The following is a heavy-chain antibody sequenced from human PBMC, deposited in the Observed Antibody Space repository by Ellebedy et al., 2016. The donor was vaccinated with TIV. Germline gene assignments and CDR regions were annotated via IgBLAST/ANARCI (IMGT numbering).Heavy chain of an antibody. V-gene: IGHV1-18*04. J-gene: IGHJ4*02. Sequence: AASVKVSCKAFGDTLSNYGISWARQAPGQGLEWMGWISVYNGNANYGRKFQGRVTMTTDTATSTAYMELRSLRSDDTAVYFCARISGYDYSALGLDYWGQGTLVTVSS. CDR1: GDTLSNYG. CDR3: ARISGYDYSALGLDY. D-gene: IGHD5-12*01. CDR2: ISVYNGNA.